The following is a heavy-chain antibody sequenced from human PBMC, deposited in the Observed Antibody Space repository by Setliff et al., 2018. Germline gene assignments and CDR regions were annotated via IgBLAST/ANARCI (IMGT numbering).Heavy chain of an antibody. V-gene: IGHV3-21*04. CDR2: ISSSSSYI. CDR1: GFTFSSYS. CDR3: ARWLRWSFDY. J-gene: IGHJ4*02. D-gene: IGHD4-17*01. Sequence: AGGSLRLSCAASGFTFSSYSLNWVRQAPGKGLEWVSSISSSSSYIYYADSVQGRFTISRDNARNSLYLQMDSLRADDAAVYYCARWLRWSFDYWGQGTLVTVSS.